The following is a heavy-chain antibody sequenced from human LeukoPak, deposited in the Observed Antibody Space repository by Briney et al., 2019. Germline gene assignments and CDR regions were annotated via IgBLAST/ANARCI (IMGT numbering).Heavy chain of an antibody. V-gene: IGHV1-69*05. CDR2: IIPIFGTA. Sequence: SVKVSCKASGGTFSSYAISWVRQAPGQGLEWMGRIIPIFGTANYAHKFQGRVTITTDESTSTAYMELSSLRSEDTAVYYCAREDYYGSGSHPFDYWGQGTLVTVSS. CDR3: AREDYYGSGSHPFDY. CDR1: GGTFSSYA. D-gene: IGHD3-10*01. J-gene: IGHJ4*02.